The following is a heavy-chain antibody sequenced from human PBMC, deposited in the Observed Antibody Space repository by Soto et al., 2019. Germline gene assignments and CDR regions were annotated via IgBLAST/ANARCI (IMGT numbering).Heavy chain of an antibody. Sequence: SETLSLTCAVSGGYISCGYYSWNWIRQPPGKGLEWIGFIYNSGSTYYNSSLKSRVTISVDRSKNHFFLNLTSVTAADTAVYYCATYRKFFQIWGQGTKVTVSS. CDR2: IYNSGST. V-gene: IGHV4-30-2*01. CDR3: ATYRKFFQI. CDR1: GGYISCGYYS. J-gene: IGHJ3*02.